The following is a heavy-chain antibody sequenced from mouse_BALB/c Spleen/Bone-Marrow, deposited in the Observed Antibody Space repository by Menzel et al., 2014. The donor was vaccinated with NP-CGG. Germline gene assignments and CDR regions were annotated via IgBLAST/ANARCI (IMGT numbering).Heavy chain of an antibody. CDR1: GYTFSTYW. CDR3: ARLITTGGFAY. Sequence: VKLQESGAELMKPGASVKISCKATGYTFSTYWIEWVKQRPGHGLEWIGKILPGSGTTNYNEKFKGKATFTADTSSNTAYMQLSSLTSEDSAVYYCARLITTGGFAYWGQGTLVTVSA. D-gene: IGHD2-4*01. CDR2: ILPGSGTT. V-gene: IGHV1-9*01. J-gene: IGHJ3*01.